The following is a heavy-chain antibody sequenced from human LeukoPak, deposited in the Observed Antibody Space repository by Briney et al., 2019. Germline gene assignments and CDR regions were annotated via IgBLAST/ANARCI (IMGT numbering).Heavy chain of an antibody. D-gene: IGHD6-19*01. CDR3: AKDQIGWAPGYSSGPLDY. J-gene: IGHJ4*02. Sequence: GRSLRLSCAASGFTFSACGIHWVRQAPGKGLEWVAVVSSDGNSKFSADSVKGRFTISRDNSKNTLFLQMNSLGPEDTAVYYCAKDQIGWAPGYSSGPLDYWGQGTQVTVSS. CDR2: VSSDGNSK. CDR1: GFTFSACG. V-gene: IGHV3-30*18.